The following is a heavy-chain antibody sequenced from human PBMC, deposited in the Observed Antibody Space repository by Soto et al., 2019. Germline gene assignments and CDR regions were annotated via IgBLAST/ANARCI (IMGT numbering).Heavy chain of an antibody. V-gene: IGHV5-51*01. D-gene: IGHD5-18*01. J-gene: IGHJ6*02. CDR3: PRKGKVDTVMVTNYNYYDMDL. Sequence: PVESLKNSCKGSGYSFTSYWIGWVCQMPGKGLEWMGIIYPGDSDTRYSPSFQGQVTISADKSISTAYLQWSSLKASDTAMYYCPRKGKVDTVMVTNYNYYDMDLCGQVT. CDR2: IYPGDSDT. CDR1: GYSFTSYW.